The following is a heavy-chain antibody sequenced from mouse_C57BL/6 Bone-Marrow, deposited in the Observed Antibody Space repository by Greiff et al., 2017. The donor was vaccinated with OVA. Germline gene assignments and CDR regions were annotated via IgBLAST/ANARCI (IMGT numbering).Heavy chain of an antibody. Sequence: VQLQQPGAELVKPGASVTLSCKASGYTFTSYWMQWVKQRPGQGLEWIGEIDPSDSYTNYNQKFKSKATLTVDTSSSTADMQLSSLTSEDSAVYYCAGSLGRRWYYGGRGTRVTVSA. V-gene: IGHV1-50*01. CDR3: AGSLGRRWYY. CDR1: GYTFTSYW. CDR2: IDPSDSYT. D-gene: IGHD1-1*02. J-gene: IGHJ3*01.